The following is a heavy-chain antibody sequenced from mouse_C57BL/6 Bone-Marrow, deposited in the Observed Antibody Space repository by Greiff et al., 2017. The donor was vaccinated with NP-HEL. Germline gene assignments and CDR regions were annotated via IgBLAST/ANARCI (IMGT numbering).Heavy chain of an antibody. CDR2: INPNNGGT. Sequence: EVQLQQSGPELVKPGASVKISCKASGYTFTDYYMNWVKQSHGKSLEWIGDINPNNGGTSYNQKFKGKATLTVDKSSSTAYMELRSLTSEDSAVYYCARVDYDYDWFAYWGQGTLVTVSA. CDR3: ARVDYDYDWFAY. J-gene: IGHJ3*01. CDR1: GYTFTDYY. V-gene: IGHV1-26*01. D-gene: IGHD2-4*01.